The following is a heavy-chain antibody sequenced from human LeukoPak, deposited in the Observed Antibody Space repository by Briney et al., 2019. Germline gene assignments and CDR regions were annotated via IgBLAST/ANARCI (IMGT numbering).Heavy chain of an antibody. D-gene: IGHD7-27*01. J-gene: IGHJ4*02. V-gene: IGHV1-8*01. Sequence: ASVKVSCKASGYTFTSYDFNWVRQATGQRPEWMGWMSPNSGDTGYAQKFQDRVTMTRNTSISTAYMELSSLRSDDAAVYYCARGPPNWGYDYWGPGTLVTVSS. CDR3: ARGPPNWGYDY. CDR1: GYTFTSYD. CDR2: MSPNSGDT.